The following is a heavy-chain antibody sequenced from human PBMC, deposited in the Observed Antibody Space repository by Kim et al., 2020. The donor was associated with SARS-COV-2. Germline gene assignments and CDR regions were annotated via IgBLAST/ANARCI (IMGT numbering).Heavy chain of an antibody. D-gene: IGHD6-13*01. V-gene: IGHV3-74*01. CDR1: GFTFSSYW. J-gene: IGHJ4*02. CDR3: ARSVAGPGTPDY. CDR2: INGNSDGRYT. Sequence: GGSLRLSCAASGFTFSSYWMHWVRQAPGKGLVWVSRINGNSDGRYTDYADSVKGRFTISRDNAKNTLYLQMNSLRAEDTAVYYCARSVAGPGTPDYWGQGTLVTVSS.